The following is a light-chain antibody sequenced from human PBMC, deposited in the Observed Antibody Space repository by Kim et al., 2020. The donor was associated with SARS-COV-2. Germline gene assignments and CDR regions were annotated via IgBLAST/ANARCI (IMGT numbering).Light chain of an antibody. CDR3: QQYNNWPLF. J-gene: IGKJ4*01. CDR1: QSVSSN. Sequence: EIVMTQSPVTLSVSPGERATLSCRASQSVSSNLAWYQQKPGQAPRLLIYGASTRASSIPARFSGSGSGTEFTLTISSLQSEDFAVYHCQQYNNWPLFFGGGTKVDIK. CDR2: GAS. V-gene: IGKV3-15*01.